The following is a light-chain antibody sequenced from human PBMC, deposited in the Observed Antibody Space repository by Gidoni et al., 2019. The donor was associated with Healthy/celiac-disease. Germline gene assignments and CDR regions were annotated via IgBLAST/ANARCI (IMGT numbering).Light chain of an antibody. CDR2: GAS. Sequence: EIVLTPSPGTLSLSPGERATLSCRASQSVSSSYLAWYQQKPGQAPRLLIYGASSRATGIQDRFRGSGSGTDLTRTISRLEPEDFEVYYCQQYGSALPWTFGQGTKVEIK. J-gene: IGKJ1*01. CDR3: QQYGSALPWT. V-gene: IGKV3-20*01. CDR1: QSVSSSY.